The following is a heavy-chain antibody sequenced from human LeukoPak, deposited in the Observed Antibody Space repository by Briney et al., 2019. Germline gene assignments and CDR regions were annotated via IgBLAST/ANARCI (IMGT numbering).Heavy chain of an antibody. CDR3: VRRGSSILDDAFDI. Sequence: SETLSLTCTVSGGSISSYYWSWIRQPPGKGLEWIGYIYYSGSTNYNPSLKSRVTISVDTSKNQFSLKLSSVTAADTAVYYCVRRGSSILDDAFDIWGQGTMVTVSS. V-gene: IGHV4-59*08. J-gene: IGHJ3*02. CDR2: IYYSGST. D-gene: IGHD6-13*01. CDR1: GGSISSYY.